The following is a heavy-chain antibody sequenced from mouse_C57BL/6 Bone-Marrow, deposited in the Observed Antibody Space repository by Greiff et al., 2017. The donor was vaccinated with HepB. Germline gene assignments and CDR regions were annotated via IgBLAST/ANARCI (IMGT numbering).Heavy chain of an antibody. Sequence: QVQLNQPGAELVMPGASVKLSCKASGYTFTSYWMHWVKQRRGQGLEWIGEIDPSDSYTNYNQKFKGKSTWTVDKSSSTAYMKLSSLTSVDSAVYYSARSGELRGFAYWGRGTLVAVSA. CDR3: ARSGELRGFAY. V-gene: IGHV1-69*01. CDR1: GYTFTSYW. CDR2: IDPSDSYT. J-gene: IGHJ3*01. D-gene: IGHD1-3*01.